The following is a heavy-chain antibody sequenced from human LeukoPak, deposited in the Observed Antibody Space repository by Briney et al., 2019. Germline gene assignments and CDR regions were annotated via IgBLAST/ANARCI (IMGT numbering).Heavy chain of an antibody. CDR2: NPDDGST. J-gene: IGHJ3*02. V-gene: IGHV3-74*01. CDR3: LTIVETDLDAFDI. CDR1: GFTFSSYA. Sequence: GGSLRLSCAASGFTFSSYAMHWVRQAPGKGLVWVSRNPDDGSTSYADSVKGRFTISRDNAKSTLYLQMNSLRAEDTAVYYCLTIVETDLDAFDIWGQGTKVTVSS. D-gene: IGHD2-21*01.